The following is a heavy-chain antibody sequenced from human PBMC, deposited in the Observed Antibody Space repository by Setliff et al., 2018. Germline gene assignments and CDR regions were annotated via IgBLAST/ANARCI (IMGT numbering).Heavy chain of an antibody. J-gene: IGHJ3*02. Sequence: GGSLRLSCAASGFTFSSYSMNWVRQAPGKGLEWVSYISSSSSNIYYADSVKGRFTISRDNAKNSLYLQMNSLRPEDTAVYYCARDNYYDSTQDAFDIWGQGTMVTVS. D-gene: IGHD3-22*01. CDR1: GFTFSSYS. V-gene: IGHV3-48*04. CDR3: ARDNYYDSTQDAFDI. CDR2: ISSSSSNI.